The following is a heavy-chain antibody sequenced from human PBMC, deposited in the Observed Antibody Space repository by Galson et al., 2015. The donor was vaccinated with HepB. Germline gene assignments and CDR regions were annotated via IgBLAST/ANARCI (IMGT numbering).Heavy chain of an antibody. CDR3: ARGVGQEYYDSPRGSSYWYFEL. CDR1: GGTFSSYA. Sequence: SVKVSCKASGGTFSSYAISWVRQAPGQGLEWMGGIIPIFGTANYAQKFQGRVTITADESTSTAYMELSSLRSEDTAVYYCARGVGQEYYDSPRGSSYWYFELWGRGTLVTVSS. V-gene: IGHV1-69*13. D-gene: IGHD3-22*01. J-gene: IGHJ2*01. CDR2: IIPIFGTA.